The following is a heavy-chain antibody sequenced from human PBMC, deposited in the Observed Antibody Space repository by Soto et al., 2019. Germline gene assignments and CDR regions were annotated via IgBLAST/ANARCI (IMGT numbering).Heavy chain of an antibody. J-gene: IGHJ1*01. D-gene: IGHD1-26*01. CDR3: GRDFGSGHADV. CDR1: GYSFAGYW. CDR2: IDPSDSQT. Sequence: PGESLKISCKGSGYSFAGYWITWVRQKPGKGLEWMGRIDPSDSQTYYNPSLKGHVILSVDKSMNTAYVQWTSLRASDTAMYFCGRDFGSGHADVWGQGTLVTVSS. V-gene: IGHV5-10-1*01.